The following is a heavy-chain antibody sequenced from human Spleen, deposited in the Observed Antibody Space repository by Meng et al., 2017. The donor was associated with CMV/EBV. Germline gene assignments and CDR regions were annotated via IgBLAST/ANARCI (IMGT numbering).Heavy chain of an antibody. J-gene: IGHJ5*02. V-gene: IGHV4-59*04. CDR2: VYYDGAT. Sequence: ESLKISCAASGFTFSSYSMNWVRQTPGGGLEWIAGVYYDGATYYNPSLDGRTTISMDTARNQFSLKLNYVTAADTAVYYCIRDIAGGGRYNWFDPWGQGTLVTVSS. CDR1: GFTFSSYS. D-gene: IGHD6-13*01. CDR3: IRDIAGGGRYNWFDP.